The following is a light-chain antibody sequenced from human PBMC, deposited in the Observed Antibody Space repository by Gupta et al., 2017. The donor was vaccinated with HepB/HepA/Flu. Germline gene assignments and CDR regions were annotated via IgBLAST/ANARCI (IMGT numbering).Light chain of an antibody. V-gene: IGLV1-44*01. CDR2: RNN. CDR3: AAWDDSLNGVL. Sequence: QSVLTQPPSASGTPGQRVTISCSGSTSNIGSNTVSLYQHLPGTAPKLLIYRNNQRPSGVPDRFSGSESGTSASLAISGLQSEDEADYYCAAWDDSLNGVLFGGGTKLTVL. J-gene: IGLJ2*01. CDR1: TSNIGSNT.